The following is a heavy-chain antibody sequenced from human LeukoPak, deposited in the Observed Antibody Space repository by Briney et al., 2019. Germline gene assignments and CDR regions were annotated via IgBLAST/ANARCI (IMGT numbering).Heavy chain of an antibody. Sequence: PSETLSLTCTVPGGSISSSSYYWGWIRQPPGKGLEWIGSIYYSGSTYYNPSLKSRVTISVDTSKNQFSLKLSSVTAADTAVYYCARHGGFGDYNWFDPWGQGTLVTVSS. D-gene: IGHD4-17*01. V-gene: IGHV4-39*01. J-gene: IGHJ5*02. CDR3: ARHGGFGDYNWFDP. CDR2: IYYSGST. CDR1: GGSISSSSYY.